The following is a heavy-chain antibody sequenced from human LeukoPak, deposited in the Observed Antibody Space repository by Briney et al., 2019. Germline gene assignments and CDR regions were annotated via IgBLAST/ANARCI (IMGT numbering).Heavy chain of an antibody. V-gene: IGHV4-34*01. CDR1: GGSLRGYY. Sequence: SSETLSLTCAVYGGSLRGYYWSWLRQPPGKGREWLGEINQSGSTTYNPSLKSRVTISVDTSKNQFSLKLSSVTAADAAVYFCARETYDTTGYYVYFADWGQGTLVTVSS. CDR3: ARETYDTTGYYVYFAD. D-gene: IGHD3-22*01. J-gene: IGHJ4*02. CDR2: INQSGST.